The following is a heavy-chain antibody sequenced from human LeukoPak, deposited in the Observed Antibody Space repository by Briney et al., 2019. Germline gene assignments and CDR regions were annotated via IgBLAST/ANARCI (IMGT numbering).Heavy chain of an antibody. V-gene: IGHV3-11*04. D-gene: IGHD5-18*01. J-gene: IGHJ4*02. CDR1: GFTFSDYY. CDR2: ISSSGSTI. CDR3: ARDRGTAMAPVDY. Sequence: GGSLRLSCAASGFTFSDYYMSWIRQAPGKGLEWVSYISSSGSTIYYADSVEGRFTISRDNAKNSLYLQMNSLRAEDTAVYYCARDRGTAMAPVDYWGQGTLVTVSS.